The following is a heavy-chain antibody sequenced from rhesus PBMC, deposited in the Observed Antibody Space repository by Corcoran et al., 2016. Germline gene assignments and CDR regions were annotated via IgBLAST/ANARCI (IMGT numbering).Heavy chain of an antibody. V-gene: IGHV2S1*01. CDR1: GFSLNTSGMG. D-gene: IGHD5-24*01. CDR2: IYWDDDK. CDR3: ARETRQWVQFGFDV. J-gene: IGHJ5-1*01. Sequence: QVTLKESGPALVKPTQTLTLTCTFSGFSLNTSGMGVGWIRQPPGQALEWLASIYWDDDKSSSTALKSRLTITKDTSKKQVVLTMTNMDPVDTATYYCARETRQWVQFGFDVWGPGVLLTVSS.